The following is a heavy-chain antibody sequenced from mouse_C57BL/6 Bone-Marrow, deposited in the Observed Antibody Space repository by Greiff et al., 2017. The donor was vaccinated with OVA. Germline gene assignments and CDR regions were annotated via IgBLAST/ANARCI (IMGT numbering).Heavy chain of an antibody. CDR3: ARYYYGSSWGFAY. J-gene: IGHJ3*01. V-gene: IGHV1-82*01. D-gene: IGHD1-1*01. Sequence: VKLMESGPELVKPGASVKISCKASGYAFSSSWMNWVKQRPGKGLEWIGRIYPGDGDTNYNGKFKGKATLTADKSSSTAYMQLSSLTSEDSAVYFCARYYYGSSWGFAYWGQGTLVTVSA. CDR2: IYPGDGDT. CDR1: GYAFSSSW.